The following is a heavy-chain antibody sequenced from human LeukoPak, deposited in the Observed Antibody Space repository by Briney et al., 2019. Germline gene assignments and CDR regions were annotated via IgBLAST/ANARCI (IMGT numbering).Heavy chain of an antibody. V-gene: IGHV3-23*01. CDR3: AKSTRSSYYYMDV. Sequence: PGGTLRLSCVASGFTFSSHGMNWVRQAPGKGLEWVSVISGGGGSTYYADSVKGRFTISRDNSKNTLYLQMNSLRAEDTAVYYCAKSTRSSYYYMDVWGKGTTVTVS. D-gene: IGHD2-2*01. CDR2: ISGGGGST. J-gene: IGHJ6*03. CDR1: GFTFSSHG.